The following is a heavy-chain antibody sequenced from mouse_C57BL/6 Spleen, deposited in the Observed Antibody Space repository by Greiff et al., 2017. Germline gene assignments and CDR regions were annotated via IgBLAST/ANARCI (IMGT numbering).Heavy chain of an antibody. Sequence: QVQLQQSGTELVKPGASVKLSCKASGYTFTSYWMHWVKQRPGQGLEWIGNINPSNGGTNYNEKFKSKATLTVDKSSSTAYMQRSSLTSEDTAVYYCSRVGYRGYYAMDYWGQGTSVTVSS. CDR3: SRVGYRGYYAMDY. D-gene: IGHD2-12*01. J-gene: IGHJ4*01. CDR2: INPSNGGT. V-gene: IGHV1-53*01. CDR1: GYTFTSYW.